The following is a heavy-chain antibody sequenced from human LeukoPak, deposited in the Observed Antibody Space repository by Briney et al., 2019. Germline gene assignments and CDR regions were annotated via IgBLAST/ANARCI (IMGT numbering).Heavy chain of an antibody. V-gene: IGHV3-23*01. CDR1: GFTYSSYG. CDR2: ISGSGGST. D-gene: IGHD3-10*01. Sequence: GGSLRLSCAASGFTYSSYGMSWVRQAPGKGLEWVSAISGSGGSTYYADSVKGRFTISGDNSKNTLYLQMNSLRAEDTAVYYCAKIRGRGGQDFDYWGQGTLVTVSS. J-gene: IGHJ4*02. CDR3: AKIRGRGGQDFDY.